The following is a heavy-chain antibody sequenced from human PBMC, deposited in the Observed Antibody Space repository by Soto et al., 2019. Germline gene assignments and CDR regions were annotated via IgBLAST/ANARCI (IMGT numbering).Heavy chain of an antibody. Sequence: SETLSLTCTVSGGSISSGGYYWSWIRQHPGKGLEWIGYIYYSGSTYYNPSLKSRVTISADKSITTAYLQWSSLKASDTAMYYCARQSTGTTDGMDVWGQGTTVTVSS. CDR1: GGSISSGGYY. V-gene: IGHV4-31*03. CDR3: ARQSTGTTDGMDV. D-gene: IGHD1-1*01. CDR2: IYYSGST. J-gene: IGHJ6*02.